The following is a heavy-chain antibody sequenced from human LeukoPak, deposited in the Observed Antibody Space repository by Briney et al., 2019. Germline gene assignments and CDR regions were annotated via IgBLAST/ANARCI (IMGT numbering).Heavy chain of an antibody. V-gene: IGHV1-69*13. D-gene: IGHD6-19*01. CDR1: GDTFSSYA. CDR3: ARALIAVAGRRHAFDI. CDR2: IIPIFGTA. Sequence: ASVKVSCKASGDTFSSYAISWVRQAPGQGLEWMGGIIPIFGTANYAQKFQGRVTITADESTSTAYMELSSLRSEDTAVYYCARALIAVAGRRHAFDIWGQGTMVTVSP. J-gene: IGHJ3*02.